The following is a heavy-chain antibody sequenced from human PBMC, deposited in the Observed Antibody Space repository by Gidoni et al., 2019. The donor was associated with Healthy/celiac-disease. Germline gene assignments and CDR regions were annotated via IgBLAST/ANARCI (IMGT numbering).Heavy chain of an antibody. CDR1: GFTFRSYG. CDR2: IRYDGSNK. CDR3: AKVSQYYYYYYGMDV. J-gene: IGHJ6*02. Sequence: QVQLVESGGGVVQPGGSLRLSCAASGFTFRSYGMHWVRQAPGKGLEWVAFIRYDGSNKYYADSVKGRFTISRDNSKNTLYLQMNSLRAEDTAVYYCAKVSQYYYYYYGMDVWGQGTTVTVSS. V-gene: IGHV3-30*02.